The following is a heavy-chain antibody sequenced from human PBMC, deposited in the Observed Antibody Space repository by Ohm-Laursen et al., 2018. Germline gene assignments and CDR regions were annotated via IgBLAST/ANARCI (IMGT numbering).Heavy chain of an antibody. CDR3: ARHTVTNNYFDF. J-gene: IGHJ4*02. CDR1: GDSINSTNYY. V-gene: IGHV4-39*01. CDR2: IYYSGTP. Sequence: TLSLTCTVSGDSINSTNYYWGWIRQPPGKGLEWLGSIYYSGTPYSNPSLKSRVTISLDTPKKQFSLKLSSVTAADTAVYYCARHTVTNNYFDFWGQGTPVTVSS. D-gene: IGHD4-17*01.